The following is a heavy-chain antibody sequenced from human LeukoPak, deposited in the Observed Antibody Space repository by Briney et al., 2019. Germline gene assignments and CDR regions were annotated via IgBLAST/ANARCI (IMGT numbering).Heavy chain of an antibody. Sequence: GASVKVSCKASGYTFTGYYMHWVRQAPGQGLEWMGWINPNSGGTNYAQKFQGRVTMTRDTSISTAYMELSRLRSDDTAVYYCARDVPVLNSIAAAGTGVNWFDPWGQGTLVTVSS. V-gene: IGHV1-2*02. CDR1: GYTFTGYY. CDR3: ARDVPVLNSIAAAGTGVNWFDP. J-gene: IGHJ5*02. D-gene: IGHD6-13*01. CDR2: INPNSGGT.